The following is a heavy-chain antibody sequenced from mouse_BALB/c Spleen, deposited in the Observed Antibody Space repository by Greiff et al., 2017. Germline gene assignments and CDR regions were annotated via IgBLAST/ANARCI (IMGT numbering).Heavy chain of an antibody. CDR3: ARPTGPAWFAY. CDR1: GFNIKDYY. Sequence: VQLKQSGAELVRPGALVKLSCKASGFNIKDYYMHWVKQRPEQGLEWIGWIDPENGNTIYDPKFQGKASITADTSSNTAYLQLSSLTSEDTAVYYCARPTGPAWFAYWGQGTLVTVSA. CDR2: IDPENGNT. J-gene: IGHJ3*01. V-gene: IGHV14-1*02. D-gene: IGHD4-1*02.